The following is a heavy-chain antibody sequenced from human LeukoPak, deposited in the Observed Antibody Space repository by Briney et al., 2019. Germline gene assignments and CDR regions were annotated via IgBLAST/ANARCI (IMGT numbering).Heavy chain of an antibody. CDR1: GFTFTTYG. Sequence: GGSLRLSCAASGFTFTTYGMHWVRQAPGKGLEWVANIKQDGSEKYYVDSVKGRFTISRDNAKNSLYLQMNSLRAEDTAVYYCARGVETGVDWFDPWGQGTLVTVSS. CDR3: ARGVETGVDWFDP. J-gene: IGHJ5*02. V-gene: IGHV3-7*01. D-gene: IGHD7-27*01. CDR2: IKQDGSEK.